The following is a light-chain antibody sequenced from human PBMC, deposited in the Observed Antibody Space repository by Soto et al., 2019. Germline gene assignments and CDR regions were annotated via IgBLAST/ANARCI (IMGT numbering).Light chain of an antibody. J-gene: IGKJ4*01. V-gene: IGKV3-15*01. Sequence: EIVMTQSPATLSVSPGARATLSCRASQSVSSKLAWYQQKPGQSPRLLIYGASTRATGIPARFSGSGSGTEFTLTISSLQSEDFAVYYCQQYNSWPLVFGGGTKVEIK. CDR1: QSVSSK. CDR2: GAS. CDR3: QQYNSWPLV.